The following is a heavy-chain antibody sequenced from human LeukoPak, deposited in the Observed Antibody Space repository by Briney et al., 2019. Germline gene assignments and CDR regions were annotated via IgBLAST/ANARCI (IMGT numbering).Heavy chain of an antibody. V-gene: IGHV4-59*02. J-gene: IGHJ5*01. Sequence: SETLSLTCSVSGGSVTSYYWSWIRQPPGKGLEWIAYIYYSGVTNYNPSLKSRVTTSVDMSKNQFSLTLTSVTAADTAIYYCARDPHGGYNWFDSWGQGTLVTVSS. CDR1: GGSVTSYY. CDR3: ARDPHGGYNWFDS. D-gene: IGHD3-10*01. CDR2: IYYSGVT.